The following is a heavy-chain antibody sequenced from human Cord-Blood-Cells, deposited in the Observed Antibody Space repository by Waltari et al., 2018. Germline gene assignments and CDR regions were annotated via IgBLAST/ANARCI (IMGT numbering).Heavy chain of an antibody. D-gene: IGHD7-27*01. CDR1: GYTFTGYY. CDR2: INPNSGGT. V-gene: IGHV1-2*02. J-gene: IGHJ4*02. Sequence: QVQLVQSGAEVKKPGASVKVSCKASGYTFTGYYMHWVRQAPRQGLEWMGWINPNSGGTNYAQKFQGRVTMTRDTSISTAYMELSRLRSDDTAVYYCARVYYLSTGEEGPFDYWGQGTLVTVSS. CDR3: ARVYYLSTGEEGPFDY.